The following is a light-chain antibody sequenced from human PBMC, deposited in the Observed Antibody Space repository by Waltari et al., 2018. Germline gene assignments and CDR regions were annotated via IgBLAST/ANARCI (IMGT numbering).Light chain of an antibody. J-gene: IGKJ1*01. Sequence: IVMTQSPATLSLSPGESATLSCRASQSVRSTFAWFQQKPGQPPRLLIYGTSTRATGIPARFTGSGCGTEFSLTISSLQPEDFATYYCQQYDYWPWTFGQGTRVETK. CDR2: GTS. CDR3: QQYDYWPWT. CDR1: QSVRST. V-gene: IGKV3D-15*01.